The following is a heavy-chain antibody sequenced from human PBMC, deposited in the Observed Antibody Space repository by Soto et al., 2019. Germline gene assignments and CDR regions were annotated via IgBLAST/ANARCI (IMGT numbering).Heavy chain of an antibody. V-gene: IGHV3-43*01. CDR2: ISWDGGRT. D-gene: IGHD3-9*01. CDR3: PIHSNYVLTGQKRYFDL. J-gene: IGHJ4*02. Sequence: LRLSCAASGFSFEDYTMHWVRHTPWMCPEWISLISWDGGRTLYSDSVKGRFIISRDNSENSLYLQMNSLTTEDTPFYFSPIHSNYVLTGQKRYFDLWRQCTQVTVSA. CDR1: GFSFEDYT.